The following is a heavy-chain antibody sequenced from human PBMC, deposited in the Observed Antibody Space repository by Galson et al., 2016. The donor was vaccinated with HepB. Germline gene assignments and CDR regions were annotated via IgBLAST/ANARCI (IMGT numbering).Heavy chain of an antibody. CDR1: GFTFSSYW. CDR3: ARGGVVVTYSDDAFYI. Sequence: SLRLSCAASGFTFSSYWMHWVRQAPGTGLVWVSRINSDGSSTSYADSVKGRFTISRDNAKNTLYLQMNSLRAEDTAVYYCARGGVVVTYSDDAFYIWGQGTMVTVSS. J-gene: IGHJ3*02. V-gene: IGHV3-74*01. D-gene: IGHD3-22*01. CDR2: INSDGSST.